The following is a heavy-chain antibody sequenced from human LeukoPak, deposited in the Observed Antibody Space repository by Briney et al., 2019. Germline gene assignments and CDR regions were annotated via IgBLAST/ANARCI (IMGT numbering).Heavy chain of an antibody. Sequence: GGSLTLSCAASGFTFSSYSMNWVRQAPGKGLEWVSSISSSSSYIYYADSVKGRFTNSRDNAKNSLYLQMNSLRAEDTAVYYCARDHARQPLLWFGELLNAFDIWGQGTMVTVSS. CDR3: ARDHARQPLLWFGELLNAFDI. CDR1: GFTFSSYS. D-gene: IGHD3-10*01. V-gene: IGHV3-21*01. CDR2: ISSSSSYI. J-gene: IGHJ3*02.